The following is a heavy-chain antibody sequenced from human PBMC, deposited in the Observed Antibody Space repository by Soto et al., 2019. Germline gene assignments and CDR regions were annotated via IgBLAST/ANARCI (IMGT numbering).Heavy chain of an antibody. CDR3: TKTLARLIEYFQH. J-gene: IGHJ1*01. CDR1: GFTFSSFG. CDR2: IGNGGHT. V-gene: IGHV3-23*01. Sequence: EVQLLESGGGLAPPGGSLRLSCATSGFTFSSFGMSWVRQAPGKGLEWVSGIGNGGHTYEADSVRGRFTISRDNSKNTLYLPMDSLEGQDPALLFLTKTLARLIEYFQHWGRGTLVAVSS. D-gene: IGHD2-21*01.